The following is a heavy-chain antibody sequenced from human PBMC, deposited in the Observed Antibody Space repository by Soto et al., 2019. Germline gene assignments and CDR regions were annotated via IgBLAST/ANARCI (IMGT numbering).Heavy chain of an antibody. J-gene: IGHJ4*02. Sequence: LSLTSPLYGGTVACYYLRGIRESAVKGLEWIGEIHHSRSTKYIPSLKSRVSLSVDTSTKQISLKMTSMNAADSGVYYCKSGVDSWSGYVFWGQGTPVTVSS. CDR3: KSGVDSWSGYVF. D-gene: IGHD3-3*01. CDR2: IHHSRST. CDR1: GGTVACYY. V-gene: IGHV4-34*01.